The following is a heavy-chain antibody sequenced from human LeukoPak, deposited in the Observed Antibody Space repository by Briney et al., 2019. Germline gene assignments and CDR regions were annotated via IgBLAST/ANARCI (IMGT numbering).Heavy chain of an antibody. V-gene: IGHV3-53*04. D-gene: IGHD1-26*01. CDR1: GFTVSSNY. Sequence: GGSLRLSCAASGFTVSSNYMSWVRQAPGKGLEWVSVIYSGGSTYYADSVKGRFTISRHNSENTLYLQMNSLRAEDTAVYYCARAKSGVEATEFDYWGQGTLVTVSS. J-gene: IGHJ4*02. CDR2: IYSGGST. CDR3: ARAKSGVEATEFDY.